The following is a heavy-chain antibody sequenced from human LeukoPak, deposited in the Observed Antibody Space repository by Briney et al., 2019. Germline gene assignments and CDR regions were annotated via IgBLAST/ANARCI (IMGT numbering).Heavy chain of an antibody. CDR3: AREARDFWRGRGYYYYYMDV. CDR1: GFTFDDYG. J-gene: IGHJ6*03. Sequence: GGSLRLSCAASGFTFDDYGMSWVRQAPGKGLEWVSGINWNGGSTGYADSVKGRFTISRDNAKNSLYLQMNSLRAEDTALYYCAREARDFWRGRGYYYYYMDVWGKGTTVTVSS. V-gene: IGHV3-20*04. CDR2: INWNGGST. D-gene: IGHD3-3*01.